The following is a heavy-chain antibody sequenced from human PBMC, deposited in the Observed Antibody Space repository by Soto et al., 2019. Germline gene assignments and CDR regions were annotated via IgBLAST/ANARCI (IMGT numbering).Heavy chain of an antibody. Sequence: DVQLLESGGGLVQPGGSLRLSCAASGFTFSSNAMNWVRQAPGKGLEWVSRISGDGSSTSNADPVKGRFTISRDNAKNTLHLEMNSLRVEDTAIYYCARESMWAPDYWGQGTLVAVSS. D-gene: IGHD1-26*01. CDR3: ARESMWAPDY. CDR2: ISGDGSST. CDR1: GFTFSSNA. J-gene: IGHJ4*02. V-gene: IGHV3-74*01.